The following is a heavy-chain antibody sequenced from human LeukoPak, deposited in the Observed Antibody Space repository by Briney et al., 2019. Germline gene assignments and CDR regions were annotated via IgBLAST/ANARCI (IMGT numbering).Heavy chain of an antibody. Sequence: DPGGSLRLSCAASGFTFSSYSMNWVRQAPGKGLEWVSYISSLSGTINYADSVKGRFTISRDNAKNSLYLQMSSLRAEDTAIYYCARDQGGDTSYWGQGTLVTVSS. CDR2: ISSLSGTI. CDR3: ARDQGGDTSY. CDR1: GFTFSSYS. D-gene: IGHD2-2*01. V-gene: IGHV3-48*01. J-gene: IGHJ4*02.